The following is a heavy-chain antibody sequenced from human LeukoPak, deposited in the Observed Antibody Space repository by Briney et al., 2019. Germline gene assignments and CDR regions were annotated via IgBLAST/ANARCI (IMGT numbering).Heavy chain of an antibody. V-gene: IGHV4-39*01. J-gene: IGHJ4*02. CDR2: IYYSGST. CDR1: GGSISSSSYY. Sequence: SETLSLTCTVSGGSISSSSYYWGWIRQPPGKGLEWNGSIYYSGSTYYNPSLKSRVTISVDTSKNQFSLKLSSVTAADTAVYYCARLGYYDSSGYYCFDYWGQGTLVTVSS. D-gene: IGHD3-22*01. CDR3: ARLGYYDSSGYYCFDY.